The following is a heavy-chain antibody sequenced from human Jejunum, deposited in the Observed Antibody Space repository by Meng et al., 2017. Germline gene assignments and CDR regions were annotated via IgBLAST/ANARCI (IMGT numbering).Heavy chain of an antibody. CDR1: GYTFSSYV. V-gene: IGHV1-3*01. CDR2: INAADGST. Sequence: VQLGQSGAEVKRPGASVKVSCKASGYTFSSYVIHWVRQAPGERPEWMAWINAADGSTKYSQKFQDRVTISRDTSANIAHMELNSLRSEDTGVYYCARAASSSTWYDSWGQGTLVTVSS. CDR3: ARAASSSTWYDS. J-gene: IGHJ5*01. D-gene: IGHD2-15*01.